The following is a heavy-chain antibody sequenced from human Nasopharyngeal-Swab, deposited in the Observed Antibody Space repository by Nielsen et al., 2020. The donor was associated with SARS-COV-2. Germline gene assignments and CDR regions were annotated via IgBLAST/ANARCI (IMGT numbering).Heavy chain of an antibody. CDR2: IKQDGSEK. V-gene: IGHV3-7*01. D-gene: IGHD3-9*01. CDR3: AREGLYYDILTGYYPYYGMDV. CDR1: GFTFSSDW. J-gene: IGHJ6*02. Sequence: SCAAAGFTFSSDWMSWVRQAPGKGREWVANIKQDGSEKYYVDSVKGRFTISRDNAKNSLYLQMNSLRAEDTAVYYCAREGLYYDILTGYYPYYGMDVWGQGTTVTVSS.